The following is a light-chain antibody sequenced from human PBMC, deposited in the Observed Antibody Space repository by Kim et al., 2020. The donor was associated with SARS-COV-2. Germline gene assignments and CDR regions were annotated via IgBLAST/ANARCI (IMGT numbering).Light chain of an antibody. CDR2: SAS. J-gene: IGKJ3*01. CDR1: QGVGSW. V-gene: IGKV1-12*02. Sequence: IQMTQSPSSVSASVGDRVSISCRASQGVGSWLAWYQQKPGKAPKLLIHSASSLQSGVPSRFSGSGSGTDFTLTISNLQPEDSATYFCLQANSFPFTFGPGTKVDIK. CDR3: LQANSFPFT.